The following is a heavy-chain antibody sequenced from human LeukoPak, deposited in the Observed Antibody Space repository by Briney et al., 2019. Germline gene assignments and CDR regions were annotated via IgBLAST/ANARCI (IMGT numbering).Heavy chain of an antibody. Sequence: SETLSLTCTVSGGSIRSYYWSWIRQPAGKGLESIGRIYSSGTTNYNPSLKSRVTMSVDMTTNQFSLRLSSVTAADTAIYYCARDGYTASYYSLDYWGQGILVTVSS. V-gene: IGHV4-4*07. CDR2: IYSSGTT. CDR1: GGSIRSYY. CDR3: ARDGYTASYYSLDY. J-gene: IGHJ4*02. D-gene: IGHD1-26*01.